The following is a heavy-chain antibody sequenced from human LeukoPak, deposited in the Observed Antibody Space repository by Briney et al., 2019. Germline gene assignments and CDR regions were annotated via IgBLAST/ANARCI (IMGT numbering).Heavy chain of an antibody. CDR2: INSDGSST. J-gene: IGHJ6*02. CDR3: ARVDIVGATTDYYYYYGMDV. V-gene: IGHV3-74*01. D-gene: IGHD1-26*01. CDR1: GFTFSSYW. Sequence: GGSLRLSCAASGFTFSSYWMHWVRQAPGKGLVWVSRINSDGSSTSYADSVKGRFTISRDNAKNTLYLQMNSLRAEDTAVYYCARVDIVGATTDYYYYYGMDVWGQGTTVTVSS.